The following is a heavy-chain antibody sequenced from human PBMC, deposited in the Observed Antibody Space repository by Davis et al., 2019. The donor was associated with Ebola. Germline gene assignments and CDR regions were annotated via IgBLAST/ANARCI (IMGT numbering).Heavy chain of an antibody. Sequence: SVKVSCKASGGTFSSYAISWVRQAPGQGLEWMGGIIPIFGTANYAQKFQGRVTITADESTSTAYMELSSLRSEDTAVYYCASWGEQQLPRPYYYYGMDVWGQGTTVTVSS. J-gene: IGHJ6*02. V-gene: IGHV1-69*13. CDR2: IIPIFGTA. D-gene: IGHD6-13*01. CDR3: ASWGEQQLPRPYYYYGMDV. CDR1: GGTFSSYA.